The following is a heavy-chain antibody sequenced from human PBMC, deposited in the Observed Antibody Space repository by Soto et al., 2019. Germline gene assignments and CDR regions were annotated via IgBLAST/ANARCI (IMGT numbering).Heavy chain of an antibody. Sequence: SVKVSCKASGGTFSSYAISWVRQAPGQGLEWMGGIIPIFGTANYAQKFQGRVTITADESTSTAYMELSSLRSEDTAVYYCAREEIDYDFWSGSEPQDAFDIWGQGTMVT. J-gene: IGHJ3*02. CDR2: IIPIFGTA. V-gene: IGHV1-69*13. CDR3: AREEIDYDFWSGSEPQDAFDI. CDR1: GGTFSSYA. D-gene: IGHD3-3*01.